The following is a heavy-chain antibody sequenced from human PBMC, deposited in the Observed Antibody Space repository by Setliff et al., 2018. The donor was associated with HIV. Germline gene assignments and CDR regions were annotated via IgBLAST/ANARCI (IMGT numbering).Heavy chain of an antibody. CDR3: ASGKGVGGVIITGGLDV. CDR2: MNPNSGVS. Sequence: GASVKVSCKASGHTFTNVDIQWLRRATGQGLEWMGWMNPNSGVSGYAQKFQGRVTMTRDTSISTAYMELRSLTSEDTGVYYCASGKGVGGVIITGGLDVWGKGTTVTVSS. CDR1: GHTFTNVD. V-gene: IGHV1-8*01. D-gene: IGHD3-10*01. J-gene: IGHJ6*04.